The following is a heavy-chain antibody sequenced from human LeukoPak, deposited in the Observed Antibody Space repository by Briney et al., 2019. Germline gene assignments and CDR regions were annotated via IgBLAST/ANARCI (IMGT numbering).Heavy chain of an antibody. V-gene: IGHV4-39*01. D-gene: IGHD6-25*01. CDR3: ARQLYSSATV. J-gene: IGHJ6*02. CDR2: IYHSWNT. CDR1: GDSISSSNYF. Sequence: SETLTLTCTVSGDSISSSNYFWGWIRQPPGKGLEWVGNIYHSWNTFYNPSLKSRVTISADTSKNPFSLKLTFVTVADTAVYYCARQLYSSATVWGQGTTVIVSS.